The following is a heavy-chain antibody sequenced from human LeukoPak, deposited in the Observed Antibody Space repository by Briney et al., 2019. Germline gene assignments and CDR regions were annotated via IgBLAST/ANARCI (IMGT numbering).Heavy chain of an antibody. CDR1: GFTFSSYW. CDR2: IKQDGSEK. D-gene: IGHD5-18*01. J-gene: IGHJ4*02. V-gene: IGHV3-7*03. CDR3: ARRPGGYSYGYYAY. Sequence: GGSLRLSCAASGFTFSSYWMSWVRQAPGKGLEWVANIKQDGSEKYYVDSMKGRFTISRDNAKNSLYLQMNSLRAEDTAVYYCARRPGGYSYGYYAYWGQGTLVTVSS.